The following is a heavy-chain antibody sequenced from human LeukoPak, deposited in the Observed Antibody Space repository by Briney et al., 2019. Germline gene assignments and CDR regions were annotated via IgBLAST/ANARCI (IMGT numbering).Heavy chain of an antibody. V-gene: IGHV1-2*02. CDR1: GYTFTGYY. D-gene: IGHD1-26*01. CDR2: LDPNSADT. Sequence: ASVKVSCKASGYTFTGYYIHWVRQAPGQGLEWMGWLDPNSADTYSAQKFQGRVTMTTDTSTSTAYMELRSLTSDDTAVYYCAREESIGRYQFLHDSWGQGTLVTVSS. CDR3: AREESIGRYQFLHDS. J-gene: IGHJ4*02.